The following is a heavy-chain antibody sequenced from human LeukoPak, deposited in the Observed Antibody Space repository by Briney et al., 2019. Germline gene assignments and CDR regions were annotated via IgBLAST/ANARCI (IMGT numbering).Heavy chain of an antibody. J-gene: IGHJ4*02. D-gene: IGHD3-9*01. CDR1: GFTFSSYA. CDR3: ARGKYYDILTGPIGHFDY. V-gene: IGHV3-23*01. CDR2: ISGSGGST. Sequence: PGGSLRLSSAASGFTFSSYAMSWVRQAPGKGLEWVSAISGSGGSTYYADSVKGRFTISRDNSKNTLYLQMNSLRAEDTAVYYCARGKYYDILTGPIGHFDYWGQGTLVTVSS.